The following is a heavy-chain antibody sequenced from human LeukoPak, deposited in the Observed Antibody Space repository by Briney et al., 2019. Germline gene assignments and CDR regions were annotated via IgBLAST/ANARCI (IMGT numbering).Heavy chain of an antibody. D-gene: IGHD6-6*01. CDR3: ARMYSASYRPPGRNPFFDY. J-gene: IGHJ4*02. Sequence: VKVSCKASASGYTFTDYDISWVRQAPGQGLEWMGGIIPIFGTPNYAQKFQGRVTITADESTTTAYMELSSLRSEDTALYYCARMYSASYRPPGRNPFFDYWGQGTLVTVSS. V-gene: IGHV1-69*01. CDR2: IIPIFGTP. CDR1: ASGYTFTDYD.